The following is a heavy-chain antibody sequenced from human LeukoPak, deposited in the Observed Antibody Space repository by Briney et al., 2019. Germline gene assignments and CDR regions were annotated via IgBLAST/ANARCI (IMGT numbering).Heavy chain of an antibody. J-gene: IGHJ4*02. CDR2: IRYDGSVK. D-gene: IGHD3-10*01. CDR1: GFSFSTYG. Sequence: GGSLRLSCAASGFSFSTYGMHWVRQAPGKGLEWVTFIRYDGSVKDYADSVKGRFTISRDNSKNTLYLQMNSLRAEDTAVYYCAKDRLMYGSGTYALDCWGQGTLVTVSS. V-gene: IGHV3-30*02. CDR3: AKDRLMYGSGTYALDC.